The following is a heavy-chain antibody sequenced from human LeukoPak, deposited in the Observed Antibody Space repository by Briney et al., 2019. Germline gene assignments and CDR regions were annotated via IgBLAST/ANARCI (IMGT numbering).Heavy chain of an antibody. J-gene: IGHJ6*04. Sequence: PGGSLRLSCAASGFTFSDYYTSWIRQALGKGLEWVSYISSSSSYTNYADSVKGRFTISRDNTKNSLYLQMNSLRAEDTAVYYCAKSWFGDSYGMDVWGKGTTVTVSS. D-gene: IGHD3-10*01. V-gene: IGHV3-11*06. CDR2: ISSSSSYT. CDR3: AKSWFGDSYGMDV. CDR1: GFTFSDYY.